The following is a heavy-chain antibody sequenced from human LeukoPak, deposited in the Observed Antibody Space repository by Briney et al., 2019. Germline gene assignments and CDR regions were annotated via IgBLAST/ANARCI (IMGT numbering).Heavy chain of an antibody. CDR3: ARAGHSDY. CDR2: IYSGGST. CDR1: GFIVSSKY. Sequence: PGASLRLSCAASGFIVSSKYMSWVRQAPGKGLEWVSVIYSGGSTYYAASVEGRFTISRDNSKNTVYLQMNNLIVDDTAVYYCARAGHSDYCGQGILVTVSS. V-gene: IGHV3-53*01. J-gene: IGHJ4*02.